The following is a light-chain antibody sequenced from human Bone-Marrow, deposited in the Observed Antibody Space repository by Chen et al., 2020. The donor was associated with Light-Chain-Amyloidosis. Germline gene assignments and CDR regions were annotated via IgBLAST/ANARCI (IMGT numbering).Light chain of an antibody. J-gene: IGKJ1*01. CDR1: QSILYSSKNKTY. V-gene: IGKV4-1*01. CDR3: HQYFSTPPT. CDR2: WAS. Sequence: DIVMTQSPDSLAVSLGERATINCRSSQSILYSSKNKTYLAWYQQKPGQPPKMLIYWASTRESGVPDRFSGGGSETDFTLTISSLPAEDVAVYYCHQYFSTPPTFGQGTKVEV.